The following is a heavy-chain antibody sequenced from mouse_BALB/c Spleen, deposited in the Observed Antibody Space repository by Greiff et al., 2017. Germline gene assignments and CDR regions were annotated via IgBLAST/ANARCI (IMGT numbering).Heavy chain of an antibody. CDR3: VRLPDYYGTWFAY. Sequence: EVKLVESGGGLVQPGGSLKLSCAAAGFTFSSYTMSWVRQTPEKRLEWVAYISNGGGSTYYPDTVKGRFTISRDNAKNTLYLQMSSLKSEDTAMYYCVRLPDYYGTWFAYWGQGTLVTVSA. CDR1: GFTFSSYT. D-gene: IGHD1-2*01. V-gene: IGHV5-12-2*01. J-gene: IGHJ3*01. CDR2: ISNGGGST.